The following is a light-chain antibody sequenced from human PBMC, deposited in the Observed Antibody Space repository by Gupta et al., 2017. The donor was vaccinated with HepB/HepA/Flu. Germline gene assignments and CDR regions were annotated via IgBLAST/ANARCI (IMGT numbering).Light chain of an antibody. J-gene: IGKJ3*01. CDR2: GAS. CDR1: QSVSSN. Sequence: ELVITQSPATPSVSPGERATLPCRANQSVSSNLAWYQQKPGQAPRLLIYGASTRATGIPARFSGRGSGTEFTLTISRLKSEDFGVYYCQQAKKGPHTFGPGTKVDIK. V-gene: IGKV3-15*01. CDR3: QQAKKGPHT.